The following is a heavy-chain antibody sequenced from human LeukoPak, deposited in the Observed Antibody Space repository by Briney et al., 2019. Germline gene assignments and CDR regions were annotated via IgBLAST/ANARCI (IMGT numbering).Heavy chain of an antibody. D-gene: IGHD6-13*01. CDR2: INPNSGGT. V-gene: IGHV1-2*06. CDR3: ARDPIAAAGSYNWFDP. Sequence: ASVKVSCKASGYTFTGYYMHWVRQAPGQGLEWMGRINPNSGGTNYAQKFQGRVTMTRDTSISTAYMELSRLRSDDTAVYYCARDPIAAAGSYNWFDPWGQGTLVTVSS. CDR1: GYTFTGYY. J-gene: IGHJ5*02.